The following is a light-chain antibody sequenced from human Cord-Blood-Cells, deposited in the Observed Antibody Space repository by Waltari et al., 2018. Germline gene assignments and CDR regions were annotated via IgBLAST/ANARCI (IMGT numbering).Light chain of an antibody. Sequence: QSVLTQPPSASGTPGQRVTISCSGSRSNIGSNYVYWYQQLPGTAPHLLIYRNNQRPSGVPDRFSGSKSGTSASLAISGLRSEDEADYYCAAWDDSLSGQWVFGGGTKLTVL. CDR3: AAWDDSLSGQWV. CDR1: RSNIGSNY. CDR2: RNN. J-gene: IGLJ3*02. V-gene: IGLV1-47*01.